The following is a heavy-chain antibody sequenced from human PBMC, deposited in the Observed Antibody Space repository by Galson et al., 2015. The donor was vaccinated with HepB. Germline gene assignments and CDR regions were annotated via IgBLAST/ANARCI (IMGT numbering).Heavy chain of an antibody. V-gene: IGHV3-23*01. CDR1: GFTFSSYW. CDR2: ISGSGADT. Sequence: SLRLSCAASGFTFSSYWMSWVRQAPGKGLEWVSTISGSGADTYYADSVKGRFTISRDNSKNTLYLQMNSLRAEDTAVYYCAKDFYVRSNSNLAEYFQLWGQGTLVTVSS. CDR3: AKDFYVRSNSNLAEYFQL. D-gene: IGHD1-20*01. J-gene: IGHJ1*01.